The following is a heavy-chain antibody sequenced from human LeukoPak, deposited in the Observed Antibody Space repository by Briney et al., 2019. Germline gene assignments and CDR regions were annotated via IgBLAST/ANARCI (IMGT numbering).Heavy chain of an antibody. J-gene: IGHJ4*02. CDR3: ARGSRRDDWLFPRGDFDY. V-gene: IGHV3-74*01. Sequence: GGSLRLSCAASGFTFSSYWMNWVRQAPGKGLVWVSRIASDGSSTTYADSVKGRFSISRDNAKNTLYLQMNSLRAEDTAVYYCARGSRRDDWLFPRGDFDYWGQGTLVTVSS. CDR1: GFTFSSYW. CDR2: IASDGSST. D-gene: IGHD3-9*01.